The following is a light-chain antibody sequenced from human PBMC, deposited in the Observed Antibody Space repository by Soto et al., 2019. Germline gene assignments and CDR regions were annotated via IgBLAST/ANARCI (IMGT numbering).Light chain of an antibody. CDR3: QQYGSSPWT. CDR1: QSVSSSY. CDR2: GAS. Sequence: EIVLTQALATLSVSQGERATLSCRASQSVSSSYLAWYQQKPGQAPRLLIYGASSRATGIPDRFSGSGSGTDFTLTISRLEPEDFAVYYCQQYGSSPWTFGQGTNVNIK. V-gene: IGKV3-20*01. J-gene: IGKJ1*01.